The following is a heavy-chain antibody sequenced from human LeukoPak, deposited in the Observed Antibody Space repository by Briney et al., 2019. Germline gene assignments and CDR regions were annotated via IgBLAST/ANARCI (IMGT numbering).Heavy chain of an antibody. CDR1: GFTFSTHA. J-gene: IGHJ4*02. D-gene: IGHD3-22*01. Sequence: GGSLRLSCAASGFTFSTHAMIWVRQAPGKGPEWVSCITGSGSGTYYTDSVKGRFTISRENSNDTLYLQMNSLRAGDTAVYYCVKGRDYNDASAYYIGDFWGQGTLVTVSS. V-gene: IGHV3-23*01. CDR3: VKGRDYNDASAYYIGDF. CDR2: ITGSGSGT.